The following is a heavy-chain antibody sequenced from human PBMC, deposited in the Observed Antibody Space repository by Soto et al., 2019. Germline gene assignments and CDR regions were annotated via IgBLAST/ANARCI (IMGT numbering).Heavy chain of an antibody. D-gene: IGHD3-22*01. CDR2: IKSKAHGGTT. CDR1: DFILSDAW. J-gene: IGHJ4*02. V-gene: IGHV3-15*07. CDR3: ASDRDSSGLRRYDY. Sequence: EVQLEESGGGLIKPGESLTLSCAASDFILSDAWMKWVRQAPGKGLEWVGRIKSKAHGGTTDYAAPLKGRFTILRDDSKTTLYLQMNSLQTEDAAMYYCASDRDSSGLRRYDYWGQGALVTVSS.